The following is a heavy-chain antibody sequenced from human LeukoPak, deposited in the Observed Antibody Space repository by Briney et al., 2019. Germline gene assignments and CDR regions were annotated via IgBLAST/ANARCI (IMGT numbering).Heavy chain of an antibody. J-gene: IGHJ4*02. V-gene: IGHV3-21*01. CDR3: ARVPNTAGFYFDY. CDR1: GFTFSSYS. Sequence: GGSLRLSCAASGFTFSSYSMNWVRQAPGTGLEWVSSISSSSSYIYYADSVKGRFTISRDNAKNSLYLQMNSLRAEDTAVYYCARVPNTAGFYFDYWGREPWSPSPQ. D-gene: IGHD5-18*01. CDR2: ISSSSSYI.